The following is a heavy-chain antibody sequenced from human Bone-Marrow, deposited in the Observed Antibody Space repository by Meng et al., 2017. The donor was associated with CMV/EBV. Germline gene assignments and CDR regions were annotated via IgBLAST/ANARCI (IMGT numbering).Heavy chain of an antibody. D-gene: IGHD3-3*01. CDR1: GYTFTNYA. J-gene: IGHJ4*02. CDR2: ISTYNGKA. V-gene: IGHV1-18*01. Sequence: ASVKVSCKASGYTFTNYAITWVRQAPGQGLEWMGWISTYNGKANYAQKFQDRVTMTTDTSTSIAYMEVRSLRSDDTAVYYCARKPWSGYYGDFDYWGQGTLVTVYS. CDR3: ARKPWSGYYGDFDY.